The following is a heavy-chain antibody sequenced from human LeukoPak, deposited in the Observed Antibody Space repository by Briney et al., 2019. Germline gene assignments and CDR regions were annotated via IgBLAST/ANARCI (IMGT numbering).Heavy chain of an antibody. Sequence: GGSLRLSCAASGFTFDDYAMHWVRQAPGKGLEWVSGISWNSGSIGYADSVKGRFTISRDNSKNTLYLQMNSLRAEDTAVYYCASARGSSGYYPDYWGQGTLVTVSS. CDR3: ASARGSSGYYPDY. J-gene: IGHJ4*02. D-gene: IGHD3-22*01. CDR1: GFTFDDYA. CDR2: ISWNSGSI. V-gene: IGHV3-9*01.